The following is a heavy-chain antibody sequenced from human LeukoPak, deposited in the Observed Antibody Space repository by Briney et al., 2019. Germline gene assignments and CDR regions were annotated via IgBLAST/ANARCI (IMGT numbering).Heavy chain of an antibody. Sequence: GGSLRLSCAASGFTFSSYAMSWVRQAPGKGLEWVSAISGSGGSTYYADSVTGPFTISRDNSKNTLYLQMNSLRAEDTAVYYCAKGTGSFLDYYYYYMDVWGKGTTVTVSS. CDR2: ISGSGGST. J-gene: IGHJ6*03. CDR1: GFTFSSYA. V-gene: IGHV3-23*01. D-gene: IGHD6-13*01. CDR3: AKGTGSFLDYYYYYMDV.